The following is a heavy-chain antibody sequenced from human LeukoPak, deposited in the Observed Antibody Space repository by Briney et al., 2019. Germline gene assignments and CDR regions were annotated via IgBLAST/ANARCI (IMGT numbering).Heavy chain of an antibody. CDR2: IRSKAYGGTT. J-gene: IGHJ4*02. CDR3: TRVPSGSYSPYFDY. Sequence: PGGSLRLSCTASGFTFGDYAMSWFRQAPGKGLEWVGFIRSKAYGGTTEYAASVKGRFTISRDDSKSIAYLQMNSLKTEDTAVYYCTRVPSGSYSPYFDYWGQRTLVTVSS. D-gene: IGHD1-26*01. CDR1: GFTFGDYA. V-gene: IGHV3-49*03.